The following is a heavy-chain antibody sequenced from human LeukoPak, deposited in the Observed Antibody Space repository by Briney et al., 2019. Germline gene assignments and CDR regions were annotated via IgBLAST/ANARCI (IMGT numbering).Heavy chain of an antibody. V-gene: IGHV1-46*01. CDR1: GYTFTSYY. D-gene: IGHD3-10*01. CDR3: ARDNTAKGSYFNDLGY. CDR2: INPSGGST. Sequence: GASVKASCKASGYTFTSYYMHWVRQAPGQGLEWMGIINPSGGSTSYAQKFQGRVTMTRDTSTSTVYMELSSLRSEDTAVYYCARDNTAKGSYFNDLGYWGQGILVTVSS. J-gene: IGHJ4*02.